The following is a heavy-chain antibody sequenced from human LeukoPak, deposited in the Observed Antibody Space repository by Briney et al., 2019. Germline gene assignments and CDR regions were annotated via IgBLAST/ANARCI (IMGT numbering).Heavy chain of an antibody. V-gene: IGHV3-23*01. J-gene: IGHJ3*02. CDR3: ARGPVTKFEI. Sequence: PGGSLRLSCAASGFTFSNYAMSWVRQAPGKGLEWVSGISGSGGTTYYADSVKGRFTISRDNSNNTLYLQMNSLRAEDTAVYYCARGPVTKFEIWGQGTILTVSS. CDR2: ISGSGGTT. D-gene: IGHD4-17*01. CDR1: GFTFSNYA.